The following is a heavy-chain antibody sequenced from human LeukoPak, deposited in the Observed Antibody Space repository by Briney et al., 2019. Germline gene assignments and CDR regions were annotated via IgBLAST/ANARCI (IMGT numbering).Heavy chain of an antibody. D-gene: IGHD3-22*01. Sequence: GGSLRLSCVDSGFTFSIYSMNWVRQAPAKGLEWLSYITRISNIIHYADSVKGRFTVSRDNAKNSLSVQMKSLRGEDMAVYYCARVYSCGYSLDYWGQGTLVTVSS. V-gene: IGHV3-48*04. J-gene: IGHJ4*02. CDR3: ARVYSCGYSLDY. CDR1: GFTFSIYS. CDR2: ITRISNII.